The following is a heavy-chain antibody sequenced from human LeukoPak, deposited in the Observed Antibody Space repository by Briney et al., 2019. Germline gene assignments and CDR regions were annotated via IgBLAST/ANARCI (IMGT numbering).Heavy chain of an antibody. J-gene: IGHJ4*02. D-gene: IGHD5-12*01. CDR1: GYSFTMHY. V-gene: IGHV1-46*01. CDR2: IKPIVTST. CDR3: ARTSHYVDIAATIPYGIYYFDY. Sequence: ASVKVSCKASGYSFTMHYMHWVRQAPGQGLEWLGLIKPIVTSTLYARKFQGRVTMTRDMSTTTDYMELRSLRSDDTAVYYCARTSHYVDIAATIPYGIYYFDYWGQGTLVTVSS.